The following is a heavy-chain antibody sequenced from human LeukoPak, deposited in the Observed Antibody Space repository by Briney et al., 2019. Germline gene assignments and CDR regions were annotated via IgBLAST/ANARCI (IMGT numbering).Heavy chain of an antibody. V-gene: IGHV3-33*01. CDR3: ARDGPSFLYGDYVSISGGAFDI. CDR1: GFTFSSYG. D-gene: IGHD4-17*01. CDR2: IWYDGSNK. Sequence: PGGSLRLSCAASGFTFSSYGMHWVRQAPGKGLEWVAVIWYDGSNKYYADSVKGRFTISRDNSKNTLYLQMNSLRAEDTAVYYCARDGPSFLYGDYVSISGGAFDIWGQGTMVTVSS. J-gene: IGHJ3*02.